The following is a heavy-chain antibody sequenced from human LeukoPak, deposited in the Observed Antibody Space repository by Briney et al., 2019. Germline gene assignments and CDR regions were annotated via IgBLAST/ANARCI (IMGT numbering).Heavy chain of an antibody. CDR2: INPNSGGT. Sequence: GASVKVSCKASGYTFTGYYMHWVRQAPGQGLEWMGWINPNSGGTNYAQKFQGRVTMTRDTSISTAYMELSRLRSDDTAVYYCARATGHCSGGSCYDGDYWGQGTLVTVSS. J-gene: IGHJ4*02. CDR1: GYTFTGYY. V-gene: IGHV1-2*02. CDR3: ARATGHCSGGSCYDGDY. D-gene: IGHD2-15*01.